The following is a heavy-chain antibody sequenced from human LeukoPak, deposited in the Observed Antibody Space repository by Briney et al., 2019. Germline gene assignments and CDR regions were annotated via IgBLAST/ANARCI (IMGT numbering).Heavy chain of an antibody. CDR2: ISSSSSYI. D-gene: IGHD2-2*01. Sequence: GGSLRLSCAASGFTFGSYSMNWVRQAPGKGLEWVSSISSSSSYIYYADSVKGRFTISRDNAKNSLYLQMNSLRAEDTAVYYCARDMGSGYCSSTSCYWDGMDVWGQGTTVTVSS. CDR1: GFTFGSYS. CDR3: ARDMGSGYCSSTSCYWDGMDV. V-gene: IGHV3-21*01. J-gene: IGHJ6*02.